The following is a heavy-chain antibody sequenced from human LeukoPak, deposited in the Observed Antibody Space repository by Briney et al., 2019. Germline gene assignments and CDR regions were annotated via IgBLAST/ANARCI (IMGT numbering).Heavy chain of an antibody. V-gene: IGHV4-59*08. Sequence: SETLSLTCTVSGGSISSFYWSWIRQPPGKGLEWIGYIYNTENTNYNPSLKSRVTISVDTSKNQFSLKVKSVTASDTAVYYCARGTMMVGPWGQGTQVTVSS. J-gene: IGHJ5*02. D-gene: IGHD3-22*01. CDR1: GGSISSFY. CDR2: IYNTENT. CDR3: ARGTMMVGP.